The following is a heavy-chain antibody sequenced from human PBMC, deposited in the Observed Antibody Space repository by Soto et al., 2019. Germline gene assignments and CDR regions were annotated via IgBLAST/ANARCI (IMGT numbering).Heavy chain of an antibody. D-gene: IGHD6-13*01. J-gene: IGHJ6*02. Sequence: GSLRLSGAASGFTFSSYAMSWVRQAPGKGLEWVSAISGSGGSTYYADSVKGRFTISRDNSKNTLYLQMNSLRAEDTAVYYCAKARGSSSWYSHYYYGMDVWGQGTTVTVSS. CDR1: GFTFSSYA. CDR2: ISGSGGST. CDR3: AKARGSSSWYSHYYYGMDV. V-gene: IGHV3-23*01.